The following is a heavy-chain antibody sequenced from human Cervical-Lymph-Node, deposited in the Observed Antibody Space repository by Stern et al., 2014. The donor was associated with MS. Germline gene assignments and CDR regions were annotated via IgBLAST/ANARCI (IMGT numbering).Heavy chain of an antibody. V-gene: IGHV1-69*01. J-gene: IGHJ4*02. D-gene: IGHD3-16*01. CDR1: GGTLRSYV. Sequence: VQLVESGAEVKKSGSSVKVSCTASGGTLRSYVITWARQASGQGTEWMGEISRIFGTATYAQQFQGSVTITADEYTSTVYMELSSLRSEDTAVYYCARNVGDTTLGHWGQGSQVIVSS. CDR3: ARNVGDTTLGH. CDR2: ISRIFGTA.